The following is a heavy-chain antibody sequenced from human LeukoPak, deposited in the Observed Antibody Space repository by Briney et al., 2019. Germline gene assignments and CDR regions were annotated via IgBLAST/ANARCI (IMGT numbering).Heavy chain of an antibody. CDR1: GFTFSSYA. Sequence: GGSLRLSCAASGFTFSSYAMSWVRQAPGKGLEWVSAISGSGGSTYYADFVKGRFTISRDNSKNTLYLQMDSLRAEDTAVYSKGGGSGWYWEEYWGQGTLVTVSS. J-gene: IGHJ4*02. V-gene: IGHV3-23*01. CDR3: GGGSGWYWEEY. CDR2: ISGSGGST. D-gene: IGHD6-19*01.